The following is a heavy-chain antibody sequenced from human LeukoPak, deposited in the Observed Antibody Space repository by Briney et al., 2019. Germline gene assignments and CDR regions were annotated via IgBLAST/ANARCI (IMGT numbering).Heavy chain of an antibody. V-gene: IGHV4-59*05. CDR2: IYYSGST. CDR1: GGSISSYY. Sequence: SETLSLTCTVSGGSISSYYWSWIRQPAGKGLEWIGRIYYSGSTYYNPSLKSRVTISVDTSKNQFSLKLSSVTATDTAVYYCARRGISQGYYMDVWGKGTTVTISS. J-gene: IGHJ6*04. CDR3: ARRGISQGYYMDV. D-gene: IGHD6-13*01.